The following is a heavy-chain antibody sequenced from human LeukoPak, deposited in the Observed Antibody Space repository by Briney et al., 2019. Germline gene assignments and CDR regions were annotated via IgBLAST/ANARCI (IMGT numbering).Heavy chain of an antibody. CDR1: GFTLSSYS. V-gene: IGHV3-30*03. CDR2: KSDEGHQK. D-gene: IGHD3-3*01. Sequence: PGGSLRLSCAASGFTLSSYSMNWVRQAPGKGLEWVAVKSDEGHQKYYGDSVKGRFTISRDNPKSTLYLQMNSLRDDDTAVYYCARVFLERLTSGYFDNWGQGTLVTVSP. J-gene: IGHJ4*02. CDR3: ARVFLERLTSGYFDN.